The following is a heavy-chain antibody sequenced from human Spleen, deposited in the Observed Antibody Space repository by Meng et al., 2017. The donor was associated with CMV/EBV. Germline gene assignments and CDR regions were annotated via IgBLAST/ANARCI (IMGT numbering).Heavy chain of an antibody. V-gene: IGHV1-2*02. CDR2: INPNSGDT. J-gene: IGHJ6*02. CDR1: GYTFSTYC. D-gene: IGHD4-11*01. Sequence: ASVKVSCKASGYTFSTYCMRWVRQAPGQGLEWMGWINPNSGDTNYAQKFQGSVTMTRDTSITTVYMQLSRLRSDDTAVYYSAILPDYSNYWDYYYGMDVWGQGTTVTVSS. CDR3: AILPDYSNYWDYYYGMDV.